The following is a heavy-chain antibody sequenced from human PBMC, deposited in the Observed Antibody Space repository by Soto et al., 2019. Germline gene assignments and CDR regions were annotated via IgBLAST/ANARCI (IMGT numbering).Heavy chain of an antibody. Sequence: GGSLRLSCAASGFTVSSNYMSWVRQAPGKGLEWVSVIYSGGSTYYADSVKGRFTISRDNSKNTLYLQMNSLRAEDTAVYYCARAPGGCSSTSCYYFDYLGQGTLVTVSS. D-gene: IGHD2-2*01. J-gene: IGHJ4*02. CDR1: GFTVSSNY. V-gene: IGHV3-53*01. CDR2: IYSGGST. CDR3: ARAPGGCSSTSCYYFDY.